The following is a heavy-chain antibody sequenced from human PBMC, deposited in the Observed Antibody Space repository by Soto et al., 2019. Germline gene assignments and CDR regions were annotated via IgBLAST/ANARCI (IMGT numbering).Heavy chain of an antibody. CDR2: IYWDNDK. Sequence: QITLKESGPTLVKPTQTLTLTCSFSGFSLSTSGVAVGWISHPPAEALEWLALIYWDNDKRSSPSLKNCVTISKDTTKNQVVLKMTNMDPVDTATYLCAHSRPGPFRFDPCGQETLVTVSS. V-gene: IGHV2-5*02. CDR1: GFSLSTSGVA. J-gene: IGHJ5*02. CDR3: AHSRPGPFRFDP.